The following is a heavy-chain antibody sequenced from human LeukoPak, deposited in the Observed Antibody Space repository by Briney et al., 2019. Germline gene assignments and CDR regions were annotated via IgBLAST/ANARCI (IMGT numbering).Heavy chain of an antibody. CDR1: GGTFSSYA. J-gene: IGHJ5*02. CDR3: ARQYNSGWYVRWFDL. CDR2: IIPIFGTA. V-gene: IGHV1-69*13. Sequence: ASVKVSCKASGGTFSSYAISWERQAPGQGLEWMGGIIPIFGTANYAQKFQGRVTITADESTSTAYMELSSLRSDDTAVYFCARQYNSGWYVRWFDLWGQGSLVTVSS. D-gene: IGHD6-19*01.